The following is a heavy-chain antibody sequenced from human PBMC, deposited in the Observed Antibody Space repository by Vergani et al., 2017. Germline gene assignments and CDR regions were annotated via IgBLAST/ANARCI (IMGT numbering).Heavy chain of an antibody. CDR2: IIPILGIA. CDR1: GGTFSSYT. Sequence: QVQLVQSGAEVKKPGSSVKVSCKASGGTFSSYTISWVRQAPGQGLEWMGRIIPILGIANYAQKFQGRVTITADKSTSTAYMELSSLRSEDTAVYYCASFCSSTSCFYFDYWAREPWSPSPQ. J-gene: IGHJ4*02. V-gene: IGHV1-69*02. D-gene: IGHD2-2*01. CDR3: ASFCSSTSCFYFDY.